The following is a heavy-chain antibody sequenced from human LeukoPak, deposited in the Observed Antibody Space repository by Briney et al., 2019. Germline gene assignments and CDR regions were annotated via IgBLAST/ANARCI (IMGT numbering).Heavy chain of an antibody. CDR1: GFTFSSYA. CDR2: ISYDGSNK. D-gene: IGHD5-18*01. J-gene: IGHJ4*02. V-gene: IGHV3-30-3*01. CDR3: ASGYSHFAY. Sequence: GGSLRLSCVASGFTFSSYAMHWVRQAPGKGLEWVAVISYDGSNKYYADSVKGRFTISRDNSKNTLYLQMNSLRAEDTAVYYCASGYSHFAYWGQGTLVTVSS.